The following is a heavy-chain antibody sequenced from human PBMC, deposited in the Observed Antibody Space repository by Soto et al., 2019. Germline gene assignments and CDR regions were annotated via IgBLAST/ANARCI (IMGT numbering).Heavy chain of an antibody. V-gene: IGHV4-59*01. CDR1: GGSISSYY. CDR2: FYPRGST. Sequence: QVQLQESGPGLVKASETLSLTCTLSGGSISSYYWSWIRQPPGKGLEWIGYFYPRGSTNYNPSLKSRVTISVDTSKNQFSLKLTSVTAADTAVYYCATVAVADSFDYWGQGTLVTVSS. CDR3: ATVAVADSFDY. J-gene: IGHJ4*02. D-gene: IGHD6-19*01.